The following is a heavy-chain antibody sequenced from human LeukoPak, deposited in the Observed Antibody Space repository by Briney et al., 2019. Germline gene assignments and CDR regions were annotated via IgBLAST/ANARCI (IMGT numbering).Heavy chain of an antibody. Sequence: GASVKVSCKASGYTFTSYDINWVRQATGPGLEWMGWMNPNSGNTGYAQKFQGRVTMTRNTSISTAYMELSSLRSEDTAVYYCARARSYCSGGSCYFYFDYWGQGTLVTVSS. CDR2: MNPNSGNT. CDR3: ARARSYCSGGSCYFYFDY. J-gene: IGHJ4*02. V-gene: IGHV1-8*01. CDR1: GYTFTSYD. D-gene: IGHD2-15*01.